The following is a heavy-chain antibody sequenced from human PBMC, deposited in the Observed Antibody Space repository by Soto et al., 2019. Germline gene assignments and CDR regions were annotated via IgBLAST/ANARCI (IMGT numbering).Heavy chain of an antibody. D-gene: IGHD4-17*01. J-gene: IGHJ6*02. Sequence: ASVKVSCKESGCTFTIYPTSCVRQAPRQGREWIGCISAYNGNTNYAQKLQGRVTTTTDTSTNTAYMELRSLSFDFMAVYSCARDSPTFFKYGYYYGIAVRGQGTTVTVS. CDR3: ARDSPTFFKYGYYYGIAV. CDR2: ISAYNGNT. V-gene: IGHV1-18*03. CDR1: GCTFTIYP.